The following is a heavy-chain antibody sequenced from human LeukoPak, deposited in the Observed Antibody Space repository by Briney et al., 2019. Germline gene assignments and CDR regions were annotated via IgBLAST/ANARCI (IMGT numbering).Heavy chain of an antibody. CDR1: GYTFTSYG. Sequence: ASVKVSCKASGYTFTSYGVSWVRQAPGQGLEWIGWISAYNGNTNYAQKLQGRVTMTTDTSTTTACMELRSLGSDDTAVYYCARGNSSSWYFPDPFDYWGQGTLVTVSS. D-gene: IGHD6-13*01. CDR2: ISAYNGNT. V-gene: IGHV1-18*04. CDR3: ARGNSSSWYFPDPFDY. J-gene: IGHJ4*02.